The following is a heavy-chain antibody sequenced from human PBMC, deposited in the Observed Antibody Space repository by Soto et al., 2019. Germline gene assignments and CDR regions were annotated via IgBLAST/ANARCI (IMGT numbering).Heavy chain of an antibody. J-gene: IGHJ3*02. CDR3: AREWGHDYGDYAGAFDI. Sequence: QVQLVQSGAEVKKPGSSVKVSCKASRGTFSSYAISWVRQAPGQGLEWMGGIIPIFGTANYAQKFQGRVTITADESTSTAYMELSSLRSEDTAVYYCAREWGHDYGDYAGAFDIWGQGTMVTVSS. D-gene: IGHD4-17*01. CDR1: RGTFSSYA. CDR2: IIPIFGTA. V-gene: IGHV1-69*01.